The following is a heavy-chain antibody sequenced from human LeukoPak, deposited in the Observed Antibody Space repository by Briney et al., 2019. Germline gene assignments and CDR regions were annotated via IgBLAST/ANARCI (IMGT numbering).Heavy chain of an antibody. D-gene: IGHD2-15*01. CDR3: ARGVVAATTDY. CDR2: ISYDGSNK. V-gene: IGHV3-30-3*01. CDR1: GFTFSSYA. Sequence: PGRSLRLSCAASGFTFSSYAMHWVRQAPGKGLEWVAVISYDGSNKYYADSVKGRFTISRDNSKNTLYLQMNSLRAEDTAVYYCARGVVAATTDYWGQGTLVTVSS. J-gene: IGHJ4*02.